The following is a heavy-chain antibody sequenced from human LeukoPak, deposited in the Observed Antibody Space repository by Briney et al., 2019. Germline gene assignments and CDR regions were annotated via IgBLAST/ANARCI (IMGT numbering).Heavy chain of an antibody. CDR1: GSTFSSYA. J-gene: IGHJ4*02. CDR2: ISYDGSNK. Sequence: PGGSLRLSCAASGSTFSSYAMHWVRQAPGKGLEWVAVISYDGSNKYYADSVKGRFTISRDNSKNTLYLQMNSLRAEDTALYYCAKDRTAMVFPSFDYWGQGTLVTVSS. D-gene: IGHD5-18*01. V-gene: IGHV3-30-3*01. CDR3: AKDRTAMVFPSFDY.